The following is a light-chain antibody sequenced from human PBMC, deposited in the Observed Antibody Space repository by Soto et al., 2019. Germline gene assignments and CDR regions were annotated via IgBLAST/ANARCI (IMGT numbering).Light chain of an antibody. J-gene: IGKJ5*01. CDR3: IQSLQTPIT. CDR1: QSLLYSNGDNQ. V-gene: IGKV2-28*01. CDR2: LGY. Sequence: DIVMTQSPLSLPVTPGEPASISCRSSQSLLYSNGDNQLDWYLQRPGQPPHLLIYLGYHRASGVPDRFSGGGSGTDFTLKISRVEAEDVGVYYCIQSLQTPITFGQGPRLETK.